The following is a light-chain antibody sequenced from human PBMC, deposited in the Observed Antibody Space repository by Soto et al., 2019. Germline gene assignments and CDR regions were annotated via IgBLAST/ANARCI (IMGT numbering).Light chain of an antibody. V-gene: IGKV3-20*01. CDR1: QSVSSSY. Sequence: EIVLTQSPGTLSLSPGERATLSCRASQSVSSSYLAWYQQKPGQAPRLLISGTASRATAIPDRFSGSGSGTDFTLTISRLEPEDFAVYYCQQYGSSSWTFGQGTKVEI. CDR2: GTA. CDR3: QQYGSSSWT. J-gene: IGKJ1*01.